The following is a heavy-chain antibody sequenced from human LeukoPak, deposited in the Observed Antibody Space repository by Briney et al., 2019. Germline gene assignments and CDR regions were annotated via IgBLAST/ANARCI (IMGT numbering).Heavy chain of an antibody. D-gene: IGHD3-22*01. Sequence: GGSLRLPCAASGFTFSSYGMHWVRQAPGKGLEWVAVISYDGSNKYYADSVKGRFTISRDNSKNTLYLQMNSLRAEDTAVYYCAKALVVISKGYYYYYYGMDVWGQGTTVTVSS. V-gene: IGHV3-30*18. J-gene: IGHJ6*02. CDR2: ISYDGSNK. CDR1: GFTFSSYG. CDR3: AKALVVISKGYYYYYYGMDV.